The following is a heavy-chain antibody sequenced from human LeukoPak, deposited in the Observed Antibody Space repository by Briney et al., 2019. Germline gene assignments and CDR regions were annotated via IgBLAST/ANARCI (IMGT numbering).Heavy chain of an antibody. V-gene: IGHV3-11*04. CDR3: ARAFNDGFDI. CDR1: GFTFRDYY. CDR2: ISSSGSGI. J-gene: IGHJ3*02. Sequence: KPGGSLRLSCAASGFTFRDYYMTWHRQAPGKGLEGVSYISSSGSGIYNADSVKGRFTISRDNAKNSLYLQMNSLRAEDTAVYYCARAFNDGFDIWGQGTVVTVSS.